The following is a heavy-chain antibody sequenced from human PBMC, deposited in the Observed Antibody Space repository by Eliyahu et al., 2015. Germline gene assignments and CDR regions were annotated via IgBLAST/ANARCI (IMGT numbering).Heavy chain of an antibody. CDR3: ASSTRGDYAFDI. V-gene: IGHV4-4*09. D-gene: IGHD3-10*01. CDR2: IYTSGST. CDR1: GGSISSYY. Sequence: QVQLQESGPGLVKPSETLSLTCTVXGGSISSYYWSWIRQPPGKGLEWIGYIYTSGSTNYNPSLKSRVTISVDTSKNQFSLKLSSVTAADTAVYYCASSTRGDYAFDIWGQGTMVTVSS. J-gene: IGHJ3*02.